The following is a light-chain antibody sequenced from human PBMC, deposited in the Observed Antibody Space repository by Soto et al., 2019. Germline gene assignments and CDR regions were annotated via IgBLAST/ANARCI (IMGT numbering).Light chain of an antibody. CDR3: QQYASSRT. CDR1: QSVTNNY. V-gene: IGKV3-20*01. J-gene: IGKJ1*01. CDR2: GAS. Sequence: IVLSQSPGTLSLSQGERATLSCRASQSVTNNYLAWFQQKPGQAPRLLMYGASSRATGIPDRFSGSGSGTDFTLTITRLEPEDFAVYYCQQYASSRTFGQGTKVDI.